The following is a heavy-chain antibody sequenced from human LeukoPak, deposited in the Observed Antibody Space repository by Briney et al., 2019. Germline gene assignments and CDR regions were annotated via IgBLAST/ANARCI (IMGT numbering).Heavy chain of an antibody. V-gene: IGHV1-18*01. D-gene: IGHD3-16*02. Sequence: ASVKVSCKASGYTFTSYGISWVRQAPGQGLEWMGWISAYNGNTNYAQKLQGRVTMTTDTSTSTAYMELRSLRSDDTAVYYCARVRIYDYVWGSYRTDAFDIWGQGTMVTVSS. CDR2: ISAYNGNT. CDR1: GYTFTSYG. J-gene: IGHJ3*02. CDR3: ARVRIYDYVWGSYRTDAFDI.